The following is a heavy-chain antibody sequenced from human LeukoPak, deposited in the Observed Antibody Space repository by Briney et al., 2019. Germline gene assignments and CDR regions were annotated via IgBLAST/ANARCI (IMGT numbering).Heavy chain of an antibody. CDR3: VRKNRDFNAAFDI. CDR1: GFTVSNNY. V-gene: IGHV3-53*01. D-gene: IGHD2-21*02. J-gene: IGHJ3*02. CDR2: TYSDSST. Sequence: GGSLRLSCAASGFTVSNNYMSWVRQAPGKGLEWVSITYSDSSTNYADAVKGRFTISRETSQNTLSLQMNRLRAEDTAVYYCVRKNRDFNAAFDIWGQGTVVTVSS.